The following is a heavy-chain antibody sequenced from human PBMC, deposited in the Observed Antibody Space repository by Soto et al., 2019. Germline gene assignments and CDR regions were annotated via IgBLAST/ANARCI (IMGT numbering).Heavy chain of an antibody. CDR1: GGSFSGYC. D-gene: IGHD3-10*01. V-gene: IGHV4-34*01. CDR3: ARMPTFYYGAGSSI. CDR2: INHGGST. J-gene: IGHJ4*02. Sequence: NPSETLSLTCAVYGGSFSGYCWSWIRQPPGKGLEWIGEINHGGSTNYNASLKSRVTISVDNSKNQFSLQMSCLSAADTAVYYCARMPTFYYGAGSSIWGQGTLVTVSS.